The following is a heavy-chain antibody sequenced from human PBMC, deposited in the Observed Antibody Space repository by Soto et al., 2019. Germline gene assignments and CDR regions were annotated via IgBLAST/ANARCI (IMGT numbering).Heavy chain of an antibody. Sequence: QVQLVESGGGVVQPGRSLRLSCAASGFTFSSYGMHWVRQAPGKGLEWVAVIWYDGSNKYYADSVKGRFIISRDNSKNTLYLQMNSLRAEDMAVYYCARVSGSMFRGVVDYWGQGTLVTVSS. CDR2: IWYDGSNK. CDR1: GFTFSSYG. CDR3: ARVSGSMFRGVVDY. V-gene: IGHV3-33*01. J-gene: IGHJ4*02. D-gene: IGHD3-10*01.